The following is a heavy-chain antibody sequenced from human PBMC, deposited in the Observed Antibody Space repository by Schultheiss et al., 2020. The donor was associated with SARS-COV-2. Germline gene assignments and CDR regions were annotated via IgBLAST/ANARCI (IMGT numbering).Heavy chain of an antibody. CDR2: IWYDGSNK. D-gene: IGHD3-10*01. J-gene: IGHJ4*02. CDR3: ARDLPPGAFDY. V-gene: IGHV3-33*01. Sequence: GGSLRLSCAASGFTFSSYGMHWVRQAPGKGLEWVAVIWYDGSNKYYADSVKGRFTISRDNSKNTLYLQMNSLRAEDTAVYYFARDLPPGAFDYWGQGTLVTVAS. CDR1: GFTFSSYG.